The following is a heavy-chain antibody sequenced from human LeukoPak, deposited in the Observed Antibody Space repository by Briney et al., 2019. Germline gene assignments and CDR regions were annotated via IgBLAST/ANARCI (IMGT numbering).Heavy chain of an antibody. V-gene: IGHV4-4*02. CDR3: ARADYYSPDY. D-gene: IGHD3-22*01. Sequence: SETLSPTCAVSGDSMSSYHWWSWVRQPPVRGLEWIGEIHHSVGTSYNPSLKSRVSMSVDKSKRQLSLNLSSVTAADTAVYYCARADYYSPDYWGQGILVTVSS. CDR1: GDSMSSYHW. CDR2: IHHSVGT. J-gene: IGHJ4*02.